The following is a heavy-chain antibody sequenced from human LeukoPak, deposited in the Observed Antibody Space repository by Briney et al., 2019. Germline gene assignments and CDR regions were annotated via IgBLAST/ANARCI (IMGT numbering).Heavy chain of an antibody. D-gene: IGHD1-26*01. CDR2: IYYSGST. CDR3: ARGVNSGYFDY. J-gene: IGHJ4*02. V-gene: IGHV4-59*01. Sequence: PSETLYLTCTVSGGSISSYYWTWIRQPPGKGLEWIGYIYYSGSTNYNPSLKSRVTISVDTSKNQFSLKLTSVTAADTAVYYCARGVNSGYFDYCGQGTLVTVSS. CDR1: GGSISSYY.